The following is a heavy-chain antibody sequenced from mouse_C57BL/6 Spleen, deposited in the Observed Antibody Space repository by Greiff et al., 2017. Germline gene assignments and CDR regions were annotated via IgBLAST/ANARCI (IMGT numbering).Heavy chain of an antibody. J-gene: IGHJ2*01. V-gene: IGHV1-69*01. CDR3: ARREGRDYFDY. CDR2: IDPSDSYT. Sequence: VQLQQPGAELVMPGASVKLSCKASGYTFTSYWMHWVKQRPGQGLEWIGEIDPSDSYTNYNQKFKGKSTLTVDKSSSTAYMQLSSLNSEDSAVYYCARREGRDYFDYWGQGTTLTVSS. CDR1: GYTFTSYW. D-gene: IGHD3-3*01.